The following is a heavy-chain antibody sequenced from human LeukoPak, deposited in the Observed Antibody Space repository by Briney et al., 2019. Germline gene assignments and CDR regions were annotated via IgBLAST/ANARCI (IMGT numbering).Heavy chain of an antibody. CDR1: GYTFTGYY. CDR2: INPNSGGT. D-gene: IGHD5-24*01. CDR3: ARDEDGYNLSNWFDP. J-gene: IGHJ5*02. Sequence: ASVKVSCKASGYTFTGYYMHWVRQAPGQRLEWMGWINPNSGGTNYAQKFQGRVTMTRDTSISTAYMGLSRLRSDDTAVYYCARDEDGYNLSNWFDPWGQGTLVTVSS. V-gene: IGHV1-2*02.